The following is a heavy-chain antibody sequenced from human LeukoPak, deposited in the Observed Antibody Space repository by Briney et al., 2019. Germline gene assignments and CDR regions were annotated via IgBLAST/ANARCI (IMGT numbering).Heavy chain of an antibody. Sequence: GGSLRLSCAASGFTFSRHWMSWVRQTPGKGLERVAHMNQDGSAIYYVDSVKGRFTISRDNAKNSLCLQMTGLTVADTAVYYCARAVPGYPDDYFDYWGQGTLVTVSS. D-gene: IGHD6-19*01. CDR3: ARAVPGYPDDYFDY. J-gene: IGHJ4*02. CDR2: MNQDGSAI. V-gene: IGHV3-7*01. CDR1: GFTFSRHW.